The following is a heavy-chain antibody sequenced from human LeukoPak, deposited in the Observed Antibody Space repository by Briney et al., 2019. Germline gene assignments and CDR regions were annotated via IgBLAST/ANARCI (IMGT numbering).Heavy chain of an antibody. J-gene: IGHJ4*02. CDR3: ARLPRPPVYFDY. CDR1: GGSISSYY. Sequence: SETLSLTCTVSGGSISSYYWSWIRQPAGKGLEWIGRIYTSGSTNYNPSLKSRVTMSVDTSKNHFSLKLSSVTAADTAVYYCARLPRPPVYFDYWGQGTLVTVSS. V-gene: IGHV4-4*07. D-gene: IGHD6-6*01. CDR2: IYTSGST.